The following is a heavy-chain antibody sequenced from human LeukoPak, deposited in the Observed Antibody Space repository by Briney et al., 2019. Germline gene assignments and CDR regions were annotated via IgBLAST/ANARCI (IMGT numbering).Heavy chain of an antibody. Sequence: MASETLSLTCTVSGGSISSYYWSWIRQPPGKGLEWIGYIYYSGSTNYNPSLKSRVTISVDTSKNQFSLKLSSVTAADTAVYYCARGLWELDFDYWGQGTLVTVSS. CDR3: ARGLWELDFDY. CDR1: GGSISSYY. D-gene: IGHD1-26*01. CDR2: IYYSGST. V-gene: IGHV4-59*01. J-gene: IGHJ4*02.